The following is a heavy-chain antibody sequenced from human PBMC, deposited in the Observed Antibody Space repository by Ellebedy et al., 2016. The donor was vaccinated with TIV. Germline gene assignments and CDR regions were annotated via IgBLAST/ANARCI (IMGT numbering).Heavy chain of an antibody. CDR3: ARVDGTSGTRG. CDR2: IIPNFGTP. V-gene: IGHV1-69*13. J-gene: IGHJ4*02. CDR1: GGTFSSHA. D-gene: IGHD2-2*01. Sequence: ASVKVSCXASGGTFSSHAVNWVRQAPGQGLEWMGGIIPNFGTPNYAQNFQDRVTITADESTRTVYMEMSSLRSDDTGVYYCARVDGTSGTRGWGQGTRVTVSS.